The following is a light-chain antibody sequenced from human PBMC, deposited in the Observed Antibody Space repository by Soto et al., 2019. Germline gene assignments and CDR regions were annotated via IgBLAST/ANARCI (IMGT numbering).Light chain of an antibody. V-gene: IGKV3-20*01. J-gene: IGKJ2*03. CDR3: QQYGNSPRYS. CDR2: GTS. CDR1: QSVSSNY. Sequence: EIVLTQSPGTLSLSLGERATLSCRASQSVSSNYLAWYQQKPGQAPRLLIYGTSSRATGIPDRFSGSGSGTDCTLTINRLQPEDFAVYYCQQYGNSPRYSFGQGTKLEI.